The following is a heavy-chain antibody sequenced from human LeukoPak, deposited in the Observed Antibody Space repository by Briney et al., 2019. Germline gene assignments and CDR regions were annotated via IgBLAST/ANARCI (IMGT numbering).Heavy chain of an antibody. CDR2: INHNGST. J-gene: IGHJ4*02. V-gene: IGHV4-34*01. CDR1: GGSFSGYY. Sequence: PSEALSLTCAVYGGSFSGYYWSWLRQPPGKGLEWIGVINHNGSTNYNPSLKSRVTISVDTSKTQFSLKLSSVTAADTAVYYCARVYCSSTSCSSPNDYWGQGTLVTVSS. CDR3: ARVYCSSTSCSSPNDY. D-gene: IGHD2-2*01.